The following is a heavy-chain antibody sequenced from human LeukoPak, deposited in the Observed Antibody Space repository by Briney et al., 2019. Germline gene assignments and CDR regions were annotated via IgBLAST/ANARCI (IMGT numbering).Heavy chain of an antibody. CDR1: GFTFSSYA. V-gene: IGHV3-30-3*01. J-gene: IGHJ4*02. CDR3: AKDNIGYVPGAKDY. D-gene: IGHD2/OR15-2a*01. Sequence: PGGSLRLSCAASGFTFSSYAMHWVRQAPGKGLEWVAVISYDGSNKYYADSVKGRFTISRDNSKNTLYLQMNSLRAEDTAVYYCAKDNIGYVPGAKDYWGQGTLVTVSS. CDR2: ISYDGSNK.